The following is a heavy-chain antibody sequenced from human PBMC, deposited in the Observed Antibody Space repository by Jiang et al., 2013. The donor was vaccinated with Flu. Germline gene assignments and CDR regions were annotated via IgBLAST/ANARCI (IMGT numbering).Heavy chain of an antibody. CDR3: ARASPAEPNYYDASRYYLDAFDI. Sequence: GLEWMGWINPNSGGTNYAQNFQGRVTLTWDTSITTVYMELNTLRSDDTAFYYCARASPAEPNYYDASRYYLDAFDIWGQGTKVTVSS. D-gene: IGHD3-22*01. J-gene: IGHJ3*02. CDR2: INPNSGGT. V-gene: IGHV1-2*02.